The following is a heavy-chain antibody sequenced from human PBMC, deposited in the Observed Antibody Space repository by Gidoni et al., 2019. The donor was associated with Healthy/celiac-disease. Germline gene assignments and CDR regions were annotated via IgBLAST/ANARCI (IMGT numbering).Heavy chain of an antibody. CDR2: IYYRGST. CDR3: ARAPCTNGVCYLFDY. J-gene: IGHJ4*02. V-gene: IGHV4-59*01. Sequence: QVQLQESGPGLVKPSETLSLTCTVSGGSLSSYYWSWIRQPPGKGLEWIGYIYYRGSTNYNPSLKSRVTISVDTAKNQFSLKLSSVTAADTAVYYCARAPCTNGVCYLFDYWGQGTLVTVSS. D-gene: IGHD2-8*01. CDR1: GGSLSSYY.